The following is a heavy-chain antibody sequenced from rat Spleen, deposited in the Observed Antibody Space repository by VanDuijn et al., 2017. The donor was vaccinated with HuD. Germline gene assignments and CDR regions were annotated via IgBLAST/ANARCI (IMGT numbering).Heavy chain of an antibody. J-gene: IGHJ2*01. D-gene: IGHD1-9*01. CDR2: ITFDGSNT. Sequence: QLVESDGGLVQPGRSLKLSCAASGFTFIDYYMAWVRQAPTKGLEWVATITFDGSNTYYRDSVKGRFTISRDNAKSTLFLQMDSLKSEDTATYYCARHRSYGYNPFDYWGQGVMVTVSS. CDR3: ARHRSYGYNPFDY. V-gene: IGHV5-29*01. CDR1: GFTFIDYY.